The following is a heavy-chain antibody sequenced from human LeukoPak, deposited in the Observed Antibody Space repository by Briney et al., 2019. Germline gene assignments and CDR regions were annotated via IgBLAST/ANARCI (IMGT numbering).Heavy chain of an antibody. CDR3: AKGPPPYYDFWSGSQPLYSISGMDV. V-gene: IGHV4-34*01. Sequence: KSSETLSLTCAVYGVSFSGYYWSWLRQPPGKGLEWIGEINHSGSTNYNPSLKSRVTISVDTSKNQFSLKLSSVTAADTAVYFCAKGPPPYYDFWSGSQPLYSISGMDVWGQGTTVTVSS. CDR2: INHSGST. J-gene: IGHJ6*02. D-gene: IGHD3-3*01. CDR1: GVSFSGYY.